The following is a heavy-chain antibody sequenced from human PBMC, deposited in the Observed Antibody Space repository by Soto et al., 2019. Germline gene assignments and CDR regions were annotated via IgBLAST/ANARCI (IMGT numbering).Heavy chain of an antibody. V-gene: IGHV3-23*01. CDR2: ISGSGGNT. J-gene: IGHJ4*02. Sequence: EVQLLESGGGLVQPGESLRLSCAASGFTFSSNGMDWVRQAPGKGLERVSGISGSGGNTYYADSVKGRFTISRDNSRNTLYLQMSSLRAEDTAIYYCANTYGGGYWGQGTLVTVSS. CDR1: GFTFSSNG. D-gene: IGHD2-15*01. CDR3: ANTYGGGY.